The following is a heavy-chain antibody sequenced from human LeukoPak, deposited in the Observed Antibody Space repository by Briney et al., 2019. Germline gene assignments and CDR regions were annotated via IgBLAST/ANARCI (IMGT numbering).Heavy chain of an antibody. Sequence: ASVKVSCKASGYTFTSYDINWVRQAPGQGLEWMGGIIPIFGTANYAQKFQGRVTITADESTSTAYMELSSLRSEDTAVYYCARGGCSSTSCSSLFDYWGQGTLVTVSS. V-gene: IGHV1-69*13. CDR2: IIPIFGTA. D-gene: IGHD2-2*01. CDR1: GYTFTSYD. J-gene: IGHJ4*02. CDR3: ARGGCSSTSCSSLFDY.